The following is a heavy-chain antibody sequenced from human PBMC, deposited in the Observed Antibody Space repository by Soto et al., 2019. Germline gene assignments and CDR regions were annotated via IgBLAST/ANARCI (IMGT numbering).Heavy chain of an antibody. V-gene: IGHV3-23*01. CDR1: GFTFSSYA. D-gene: IGHD4-17*01. CDR2: ITSDGRT. J-gene: IGHJ4*02. CDR3: AKDYSTVTTDPLSVVLFDY. Sequence: LSLSCAASGFTFSSYAMSWVRQAPGKGLEWVSIITSDGRTYYADSVKGRFTISRDNSKNTVYLQMNSLRAEDTAVYYCAKDYSTVTTDPLSVVLFDYWGQGALVTVSS.